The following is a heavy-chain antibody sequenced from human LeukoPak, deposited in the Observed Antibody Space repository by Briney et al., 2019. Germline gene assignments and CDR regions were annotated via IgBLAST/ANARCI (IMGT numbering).Heavy chain of an antibody. Sequence: GGSLRLSCAASGFTLSSYWVSWVRQAPGKGLEWVANIKQDGSEKYYVDSVKGRFTISRDNAKNSLYLQMNSLRAEDTAVYYCARVEERYFDWRPYYYYMDVWGKGTTVTVSS. D-gene: IGHD3-9*01. V-gene: IGHV3-7*01. CDR1: GFTLSSYW. J-gene: IGHJ6*03. CDR2: IKQDGSEK. CDR3: ARVEERYFDWRPYYYYMDV.